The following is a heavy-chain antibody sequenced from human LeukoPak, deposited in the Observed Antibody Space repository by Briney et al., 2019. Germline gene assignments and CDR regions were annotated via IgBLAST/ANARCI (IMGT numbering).Heavy chain of an antibody. D-gene: IGHD2/OR15-2a*01. Sequence: PGGSLRLSCAASGFTVSNNYMSWVRQAPGKGLEWVSVIYSGGSTYYTDSVKGRFTISRDNSKNTLYLQMNSLRAEDTAMYYCARVNRHDAFDIWGQGTMVTVSS. CDR1: GFTVSNNY. CDR2: IYSGGST. V-gene: IGHV3-53*01. J-gene: IGHJ3*02. CDR3: ARVNRHDAFDI.